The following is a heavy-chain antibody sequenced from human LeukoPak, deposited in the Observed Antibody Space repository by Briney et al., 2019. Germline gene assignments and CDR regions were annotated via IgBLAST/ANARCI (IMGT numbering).Heavy chain of an antibody. J-gene: IGHJ4*02. CDR2: ISSSSSYI. CDR3: ARNYYDFWSGYYID. D-gene: IGHD3-3*01. Sequence: KTGGSLRLSCAASGFTYSSYSMNWVRQAPGKGLEWVSSISSSSSYIYYADSVKGRFTISRDNAKNSLYLQMNSLRAEDTAVYYCARNYYDFWSGYYIDWGQGTQVTVSS. V-gene: IGHV3-21*01. CDR1: GFTYSSYS.